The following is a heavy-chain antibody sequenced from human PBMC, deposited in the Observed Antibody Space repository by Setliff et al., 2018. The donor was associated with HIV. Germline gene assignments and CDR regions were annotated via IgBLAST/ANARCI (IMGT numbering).Heavy chain of an antibody. J-gene: IGHJ3*02. CDR1: GYSLTDYY. CDR2: INPNSGDT. D-gene: IGHD1-26*01. Sequence: ASVKVSCKASGYSLTDYYIHWVRQAPGQGLEWMGWINPNSGDTNFAQKFQGRVTMTRDTSTSTAYMELSRLRSDDTAVYYCARASGGNSVENGFDIWGQGTMVTVSS. V-gene: IGHV1-2*02. CDR3: ARASGGNSVENGFDI.